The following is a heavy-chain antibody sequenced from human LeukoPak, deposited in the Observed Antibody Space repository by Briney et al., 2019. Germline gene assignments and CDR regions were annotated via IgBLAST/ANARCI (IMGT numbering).Heavy chain of an antibody. Sequence: GGSLRLSCAASGFTFSSYSMNWVRQAPGKGLEWVSSISSSSSCIYYADSVKGRFTISRDNAKNSLYLQMNSLRAEDTAVYYCARMTTATSFDYWGQGTLVTVSS. CDR2: ISSSSSCI. V-gene: IGHV3-21*01. D-gene: IGHD4-17*01. J-gene: IGHJ4*02. CDR1: GFTFSSYS. CDR3: ARMTTATSFDY.